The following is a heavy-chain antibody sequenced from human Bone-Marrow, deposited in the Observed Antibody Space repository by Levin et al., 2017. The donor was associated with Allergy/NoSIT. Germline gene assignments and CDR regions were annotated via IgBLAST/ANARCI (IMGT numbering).Heavy chain of an antibody. CDR3: ARASITGAKYGFDV. V-gene: IGHV3-21*01. CDR1: EFTFSRYS. J-gene: IGHJ6*02. CDR2: ISDDSSFI. Sequence: PGESLKISCAASEFTFSRYSMNWVRQAPGKGLEWVSSISDDSSFIFCADSLKGRFTISRDNAKNSLYLQINSLRAEDTAVYYCARASITGAKYGFDVWGQGTTVTVSS. D-gene: IGHD1-20*01.